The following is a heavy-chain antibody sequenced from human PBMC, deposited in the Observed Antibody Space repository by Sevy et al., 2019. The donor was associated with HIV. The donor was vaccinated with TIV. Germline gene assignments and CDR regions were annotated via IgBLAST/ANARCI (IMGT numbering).Heavy chain of an antibody. Sequence: ATVKVSCKASGYTFTGYYMHWVRQAPGQGLEWMGWINPNSGGTNYAQKFQGRVTMTRDTSISTAYMELSRLRSDDTAVYYCSRLDGYYYDSNRYYEVNYFDYWGQGTLVTVSS. V-gene: IGHV1-2*02. CDR1: GYTFTGYY. J-gene: IGHJ4*02. CDR2: INPNSGGT. CDR3: SRLDGYYYDSNRYYEVNYFDY. D-gene: IGHD3-22*01.